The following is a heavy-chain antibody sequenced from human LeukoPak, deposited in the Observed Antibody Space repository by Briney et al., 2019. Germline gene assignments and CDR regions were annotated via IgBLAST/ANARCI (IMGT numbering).Heavy chain of an antibody. CDR3: ARAQWELSPHFDY. D-gene: IGHD1-26*01. CDR2: IIPIFGTA. J-gene: IGHJ4*02. V-gene: IGHV1-69*05. Sequence: SVKVSCKASGGTFSSYAISWVRQAPGQGLEWMGRIIPIFGTANYEQKFQGRVTITTDESTSTAYMELSSLRSEDTAVYYCARAQWELSPHFDYWGQGTLVTVSS. CDR1: GGTFSSYA.